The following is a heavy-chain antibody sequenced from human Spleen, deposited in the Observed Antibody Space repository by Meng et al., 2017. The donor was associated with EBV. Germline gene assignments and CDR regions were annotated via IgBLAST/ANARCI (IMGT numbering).Heavy chain of an antibody. Sequence: QMQQVQSGTEVKEPGASTKVSCKGAGDSFYKYGSSWVRQDPGQGLEWMGGISAYNGNTNYAQNFQGRVNVTTDRSTTTAYMELSNLRSDDTAVYYCARGIAANWFDPWGQGTLVTVSS. V-gene: IGHV1-18*01. CDR2: ISAYNGNT. CDR1: GDSFYKYG. J-gene: IGHJ5*02. D-gene: IGHD6-25*01. CDR3: ARGIAANWFDP.